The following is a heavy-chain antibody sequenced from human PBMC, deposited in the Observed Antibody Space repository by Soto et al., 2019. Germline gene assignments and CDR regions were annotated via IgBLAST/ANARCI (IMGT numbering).Heavy chain of an antibody. D-gene: IGHD7-27*01. V-gene: IGHV3-30*18. Sequence: QVQLVESGGXXVQPGRSLRLSCAASGFTFPRFGMHWVRQAPGKGLEXXXLITYEGSQIYYADAVKGRFTISRDNGDNTLSLQMDNLRTEDTATYFCAKGRGEMNWANYYGLDVWGQGTTVTVSS. CDR3: AKGRGEMNWANYYGLDV. J-gene: IGHJ6*02. CDR2: ITYEGSQI. CDR1: GFTFPRFG.